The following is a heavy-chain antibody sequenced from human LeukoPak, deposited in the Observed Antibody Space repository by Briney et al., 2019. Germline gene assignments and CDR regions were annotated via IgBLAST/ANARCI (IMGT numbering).Heavy chain of an antibody. CDR2: INHSGST. J-gene: IGHJ4*02. Sequence: SETLSLTCAVYGGSFSGYYWSWIRQPPGKGLEWIGEINHSGSTNYNPSLKSRVTISVDTSKNQFSLKPSSVTAADTAVYYCARGVGATLLFNLLATQRVYYFDYWGQGTLVTVSS. CDR1: GGSFSGYY. V-gene: IGHV4-34*01. D-gene: IGHD1-26*01. CDR3: ARGVGATLLFNLLATQRVYYFDY.